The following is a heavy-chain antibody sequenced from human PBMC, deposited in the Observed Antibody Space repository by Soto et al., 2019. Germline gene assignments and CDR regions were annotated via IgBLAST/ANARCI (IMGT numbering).Heavy chain of an antibody. CDR2: IYYSGST. J-gene: IGHJ5*02. CDR3: ARGYSSSWRDRGRPKLWWFDP. Sequence: SETLSLTCTVSGGSISSGGYYWSWIRQHPGKGLEWIGYIYYSGSTYYNPSLESRVTISVDTSKNQFSLKLSSVTAADTAVYYCARGYSSSWRDRGRPKLWWFDPWGQGTLVTVSS. D-gene: IGHD6-13*01. V-gene: IGHV4-31*03. CDR1: GGSISSGGYY.